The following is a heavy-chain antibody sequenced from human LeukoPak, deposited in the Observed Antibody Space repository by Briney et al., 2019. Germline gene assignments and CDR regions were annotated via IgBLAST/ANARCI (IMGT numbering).Heavy chain of an antibody. D-gene: IGHD3-9*01. CDR2: FDPEHGET. CDR1: GNTLTEIS. CDR3: AADLFPYFCSNYFGP. Sequence: GASVKVSCKVSGNTLTEISMHWVRQAPGKGLEWMGGFDPEHGETIYAQKFQGRVTMTEDTSTDTAYMELSSLRSEDTAVYYCAADLFPYFCSNYFGPLGQGNLVTVSS. J-gene: IGHJ5*02. V-gene: IGHV1-24*01.